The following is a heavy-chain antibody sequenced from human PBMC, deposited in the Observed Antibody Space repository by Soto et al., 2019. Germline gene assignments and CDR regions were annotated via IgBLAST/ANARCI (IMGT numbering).Heavy chain of an antibody. D-gene: IGHD5-18*01. CDR3: AKGGYTYGFLFHF. Sequence: PGGSLRLPRSTPGFTFYRLSLSWVPQSPGKVLEWVSSISGGGGATYYADSVKGRFTISRDNSKSTLYLQMNSLRAEGTAIYYCAKGGYTYGFLFHFWGQGTLVTVSS. J-gene: IGHJ4*02. V-gene: IGHV3-23*01. CDR2: ISGGGGAT. CDR1: GFTFYRLS.